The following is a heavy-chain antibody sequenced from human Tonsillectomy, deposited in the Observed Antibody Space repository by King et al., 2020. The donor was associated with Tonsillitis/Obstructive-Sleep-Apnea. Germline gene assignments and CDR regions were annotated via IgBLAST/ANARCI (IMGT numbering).Heavy chain of an antibody. V-gene: IGHV1-2*04. CDR1: GYTFTGYY. CDR2: INPNSVGT. J-gene: IGHJ6*03. CDR3: ARQARYCSGTSCPTYYYMDV. D-gene: IGHD2-2*01. Sequence: QLVQSGAEVKKPGASVKVSCKASGYTFTGYYIHWVRQAPGQGLEWMGWINPNSVGTNFAQKFQGWVTMTRGTSISTPYMELSRLRSDDTAVYYCARQARYCSGTSCPTYYYMDVWGKGTTVTVSS.